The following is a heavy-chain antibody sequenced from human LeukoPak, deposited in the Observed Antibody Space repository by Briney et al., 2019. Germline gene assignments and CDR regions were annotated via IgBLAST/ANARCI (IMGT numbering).Heavy chain of an antibody. V-gene: IGHV3-74*01. Sequence: GGSLRLPCAASGFMFSKSWMHWVRQVPGKGLVWVARIYNDGSTTNYADSVKGRFTISRDNAKNSLYLQMNSLRAEDTAVYYCAELGITMIGGVWGKGTTVTISS. J-gene: IGHJ6*04. CDR2: IYNDGSTT. CDR3: AELGITMIGGV. CDR1: GFMFSKSW. D-gene: IGHD3-10*02.